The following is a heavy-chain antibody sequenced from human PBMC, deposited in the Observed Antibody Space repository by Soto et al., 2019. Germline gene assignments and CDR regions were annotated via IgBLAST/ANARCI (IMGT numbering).Heavy chain of an antibody. CDR3: RASGFGWGSSGTYYGMDV. CDR2: IYHSGNT. V-gene: IGHV4-30-2*01. Sequence: QLQLQESGSGLVTTSQTLSLTCAVSGDSISSGAYSWSWVRQPPGTGLEWIGYIYHSGNTYYNTSLKSLVTFSGDRSKNQFSLKLNSVTAANTAMSSCRASGFGWGSSGTYYGMDVWGQGTTVTVSS. J-gene: IGHJ6*02. D-gene: IGHD3-10*01. CDR1: GDSISSGAYS.